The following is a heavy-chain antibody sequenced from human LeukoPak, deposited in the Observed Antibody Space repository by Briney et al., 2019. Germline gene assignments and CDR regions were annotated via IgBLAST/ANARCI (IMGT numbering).Heavy chain of an antibody. CDR1: GYSISSGYY. CDR2: SYNSGST. J-gene: IGHJ4*02. Sequence: PSETLSLTCAVSGYSISSGYYWGWSRPPPGKGREGIGISYNSGSTYYNPSLKSPVTISVDTSKNQFSLKLSSVTAADTAVYYCARHYSSALDYWGQGTLVTVSS. V-gene: IGHV4-38-2*01. CDR3: ARHYSSALDY. D-gene: IGHD2-21*01.